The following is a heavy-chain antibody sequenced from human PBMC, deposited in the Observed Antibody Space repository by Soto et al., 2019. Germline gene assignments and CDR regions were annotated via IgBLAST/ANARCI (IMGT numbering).Heavy chain of an antibody. D-gene: IGHD6-13*01. CDR2: IWYDGSNK. V-gene: IGHV3-33*01. Sequence: PGGSLRLSCAASGFTFSSYGMHWVRQAPGKGLEWVAVIWYDGSNKYYADSVKGRFTISRDNSKNTLYLQMNSLRAEDTAVYYCARDGGSSHRYYYYGMDVWGRGTTVTVSS. J-gene: IGHJ6*02. CDR1: GFTFSSYG. CDR3: ARDGGSSHRYYYYGMDV.